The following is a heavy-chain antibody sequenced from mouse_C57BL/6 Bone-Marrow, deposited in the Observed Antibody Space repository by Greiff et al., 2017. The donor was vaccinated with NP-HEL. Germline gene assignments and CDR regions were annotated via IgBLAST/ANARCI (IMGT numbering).Heavy chain of an antibody. CDR3: AREEDSNYVFDY. CDR2: IYPRSGNT. D-gene: IGHD2-5*01. Sequence: VQLQQSGAELARPGASVKLSCKASGYTFTSYGISWVKQRTGQGLEWIGEIYPRSGNTYYNEKFKGKATLTADKSSSTAYMELRSLTSEDSAVYFCAREEDSNYVFDYWGQGTTLTVSS. J-gene: IGHJ2*01. V-gene: IGHV1-81*01. CDR1: GYTFTSYG.